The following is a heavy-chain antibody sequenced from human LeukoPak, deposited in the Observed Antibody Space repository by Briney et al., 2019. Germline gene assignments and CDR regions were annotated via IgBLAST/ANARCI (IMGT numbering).Heavy chain of an antibody. V-gene: IGHV3-23*01. CDR2: ISGTGGST. CDR3: AKDPITGDYFLDY. J-gene: IGHJ4*02. D-gene: IGHD7-27*01. Sequence: GGSLRLSCAASGFAFSSYALTWVRQAPGKGLEWVSLISGTGGSTYYADSVKGRFTISRDNSKNTLYLQMNSLRAEDTAVYYCAKDPITGDYFLDYWGQGTLVTVSS. CDR1: GFAFSSYA.